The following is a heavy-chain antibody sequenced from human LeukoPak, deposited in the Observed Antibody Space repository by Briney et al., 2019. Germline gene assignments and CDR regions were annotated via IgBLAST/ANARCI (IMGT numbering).Heavy chain of an antibody. J-gene: IGHJ3*02. CDR3: VRGGGEAPGAFDI. D-gene: IGHD2-21*01. V-gene: IGHV1-8*03. CDR1: GYTFTSYD. Sequence: ASVNVSCKASGYTFTSYDINWVRQATGQGLEWMGWMNPNSGNTGYAQKFQGRVTITRNTSISTAYMELSSLRSEDTAVYYCVRGGGEAPGAFDIWGQGTMVTVSS. CDR2: MNPNSGNT.